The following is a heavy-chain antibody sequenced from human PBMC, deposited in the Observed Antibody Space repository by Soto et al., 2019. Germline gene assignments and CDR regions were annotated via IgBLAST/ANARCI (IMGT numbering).Heavy chain of an antibody. Sequence: GGSLRLSCAASGFTFDDYTMHWVRQAPGKGLEWVSLISWDGGSTYYADSVKGRFTISRDNSKNSLYLQMNSLRTEDTALYYCAKDQGGYNYYYYYGMDVWGQGTTVTVSS. D-gene: IGHD5-12*01. V-gene: IGHV3-43*01. J-gene: IGHJ6*02. CDR2: ISWDGGST. CDR3: AKDQGGYNYYYYYGMDV. CDR1: GFTFDDYT.